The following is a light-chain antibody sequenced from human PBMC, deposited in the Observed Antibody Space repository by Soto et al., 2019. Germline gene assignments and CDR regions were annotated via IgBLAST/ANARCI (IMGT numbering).Light chain of an antibody. CDR3: QQFAISTT. CDR1: HNIERW. J-gene: IGKJ1*01. Sequence: IPMTQSPSTLSASVGDRVTITWRASHNIERWMAWYQQKPGKAPSLLIFDASTLHSGVPSRFSGSGSGTDFTLTISSLQPDDFATYYCQQFAISTTFGQGTKVEVK. CDR2: DAS. V-gene: IGKV1-5*01.